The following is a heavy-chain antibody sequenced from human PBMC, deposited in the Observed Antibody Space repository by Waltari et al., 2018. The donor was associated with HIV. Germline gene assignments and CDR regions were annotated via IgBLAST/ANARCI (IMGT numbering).Heavy chain of an antibody. CDR1: GFTFSGYT. V-gene: IGHV3-21*01. CDR2: IGGGGSDI. CDR3: ARQFDY. Sequence: EVHLVETGGGLVKPGGSLRLPCAASGFTFSGYTMNWVRQAPGKGLEWVSSIGGGGSDIYYADSVKGRFTISRDNGKNSLYLQMNSLRAEDTALYYCARQFDYWGQGTLVTVSS. J-gene: IGHJ4*02.